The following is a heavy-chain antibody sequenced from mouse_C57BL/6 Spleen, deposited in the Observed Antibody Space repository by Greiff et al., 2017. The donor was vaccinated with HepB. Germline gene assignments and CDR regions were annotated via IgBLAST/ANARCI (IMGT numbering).Heavy chain of an antibody. CDR1: GYTFTSYW. J-gene: IGHJ2*01. CDR3: TRSAQALDY. D-gene: IGHD3-2*02. CDR2: IYPGNSDT. V-gene: IGHV1-5*01. Sequence: EVQLQQSGTVLARPGASVKMSCKTSGYTFTSYWMHWVKQRPGQGLEWIGAIYPGNSDTSYNQKFKGKAKLTAVTSASTAYMELSSLTNEASAVYYCTRSAQALDYWGQGTTLTVAS.